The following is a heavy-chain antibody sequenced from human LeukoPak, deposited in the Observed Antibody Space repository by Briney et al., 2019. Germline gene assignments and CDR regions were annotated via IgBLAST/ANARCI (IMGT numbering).Heavy chain of an antibody. CDR2: MKPNSGNT. CDR3: ARDYGGNSGWFDP. CDR1: GYTFTSYD. Sequence: ASVTVSCKASGYTFTSYDLNWVRQATGQGLEWVGWMKPNSGNTGYAQKFQGRVTLTRSTSISTAYMELRSLTSEDTAVYYCARDYGGNSGWFDPWGQGTLVTVSS. J-gene: IGHJ5*02. D-gene: IGHD4-23*01. V-gene: IGHV1-8*01.